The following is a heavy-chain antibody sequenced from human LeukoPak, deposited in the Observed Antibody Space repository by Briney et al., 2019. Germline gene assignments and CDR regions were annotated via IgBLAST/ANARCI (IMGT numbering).Heavy chain of an antibody. Sequence: GGSLRLSCAASGFTFSSYWMSWVRQAPGKGLEWVANIKQDGSEKYYVDSVKGRFTISRDNAKNSLYLQMNSLRAEDTAVYYCAGGLTGYYYYGMDVWGEATTVTVSS. CDR1: GFTFSSYW. CDR3: AGGLTGYYYYGMDV. J-gene: IGHJ6*04. V-gene: IGHV3-7*04. CDR2: IKQDGSEK. D-gene: IGHD1-20*01.